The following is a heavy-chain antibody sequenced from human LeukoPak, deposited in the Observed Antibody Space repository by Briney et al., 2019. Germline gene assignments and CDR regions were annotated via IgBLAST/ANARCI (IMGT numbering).Heavy chain of an antibody. D-gene: IGHD2-2*01. V-gene: IGHV3-49*03. CDR3: TRDDVPAAISTHYYYYYYMDV. Sequence: PGRYLRLSCTASGFTFGDYAMSWFRQAPGKGLEGEGFIRSKASGGTTEYAASVKGRFTISRDDSKSIAYLQMNSLKTEDTAVYYCTRDDVPAAISTHYYYYYYMDVWGKGTTVTVSS. J-gene: IGHJ6*03. CDR1: GFTFGDYA. CDR2: IRSKASGGTT.